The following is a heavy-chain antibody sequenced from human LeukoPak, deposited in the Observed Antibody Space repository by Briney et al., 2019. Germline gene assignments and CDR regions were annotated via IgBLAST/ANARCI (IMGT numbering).Heavy chain of an antibody. D-gene: IGHD6-19*01. J-gene: IGHJ4*02. CDR2: IRSKANSYAT. CDR3: TRQSLGVAGDFDY. CDR1: GFTFSGSA. V-gene: IGHV3-73*01. Sequence: GGSLRLSCAASGFTFSGSAMHWVRQASGKGLEWVGRIRSKANSYATAYAASVKGRFTISRDDSKNTAYLQMNSLKTEDTAVYYCTRQSLGVAGDFDYWGQGTLVTVSS.